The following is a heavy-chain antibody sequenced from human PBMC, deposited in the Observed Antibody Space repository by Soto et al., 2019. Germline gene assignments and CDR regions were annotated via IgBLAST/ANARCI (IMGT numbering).Heavy chain of an antibody. Sequence: SETLSLTCTVSGGSISSWYWSWIRQPPGKGLEWIGYIYYSGSTNYNPSLKSRVTISVDRSKNQFSLKLSSVTAADTAAYYCARVPDLWAQRTLVTVSS. J-gene: IGHJ1*01. V-gene: IGHV4-59*12. D-gene: IGHD2-2*01. CDR1: GGSISSWY. CDR2: IYYSGST. CDR3: ARVPDL.